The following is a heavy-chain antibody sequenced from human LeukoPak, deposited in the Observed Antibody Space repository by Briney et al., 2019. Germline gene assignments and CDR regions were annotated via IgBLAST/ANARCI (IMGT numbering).Heavy chain of an antibody. V-gene: IGHV3-53*01. CDR2: IHSGGNT. Sequence: PGGSLRLSWAASGFTVSSTYIHWVRQAPGKRLEWVSVIHSGGNTYYADSVKGRFTISRDNSKNTLYLQMNSLRAEDTAVYYCARGLSTLPRSTFDYWGQGSLVTVSS. CDR1: GFTVSSTY. CDR3: ARGLSTLPRSTFDY. D-gene: IGHD3-3*02. J-gene: IGHJ4*02.